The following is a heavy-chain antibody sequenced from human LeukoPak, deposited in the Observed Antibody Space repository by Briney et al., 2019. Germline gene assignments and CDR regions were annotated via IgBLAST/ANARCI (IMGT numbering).Heavy chain of an antibody. CDR2: ISYDGSNK. CDR1: GFTFSSYG. J-gene: IGHJ3*02. V-gene: IGHV3-30*18. CDR3: AKGNDYWAWSAFDI. Sequence: GGSLRLSCAASGFTFSSYGMHWVRQAPGKGLEWVAVISYDGSNKYYADSVKGRFTISRDNSKNTLYLQMNSLRAEDTAVYYCAKGNDYWAWSAFDIWGQGTMVTVSS. D-gene: IGHD4-11*01.